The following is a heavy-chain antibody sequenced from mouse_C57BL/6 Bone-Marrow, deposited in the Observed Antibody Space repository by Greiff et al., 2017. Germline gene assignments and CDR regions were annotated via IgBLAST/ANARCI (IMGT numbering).Heavy chain of an antibody. D-gene: IGHD1-1*01. CDR1: GYTFTDYY. Sequence: EVKLQQSGPVLVKPGASVKMSCKASGYTFTDYYMNWVQQSHGKRLEWIGVINPYDGGTSYNQKFKGKATLTVDKSSSTAYMELNSLTSEDSAVYYCASRAYSYGSSPSFAYWGQGTLVTVSA. J-gene: IGHJ3*01. V-gene: IGHV1-19*01. CDR3: ASRAYSYGSSPSFAY. CDR2: INPYDGGT.